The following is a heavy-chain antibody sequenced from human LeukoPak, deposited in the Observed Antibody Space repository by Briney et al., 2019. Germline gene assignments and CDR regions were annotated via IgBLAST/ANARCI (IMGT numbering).Heavy chain of an antibody. Sequence: GGSLRLSCTASGFSFSGHWMHWARQLPGKGLVWVSRISPTGSTTSHADSVKGRFTVSRDNAKNTLYLQVNNLRAEDTAVYYCARGPNSNWSGLDFWGQGTLLTVSS. CDR2: ISPTGSTT. J-gene: IGHJ4*02. CDR1: GFSFSGHW. D-gene: IGHD6-6*01. CDR3: ARGPNSNWSGLDF. V-gene: IGHV3-74*01.